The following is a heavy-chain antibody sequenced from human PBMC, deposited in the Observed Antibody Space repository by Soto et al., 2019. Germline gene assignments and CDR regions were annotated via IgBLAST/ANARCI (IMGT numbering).Heavy chain of an antibody. Sequence: GESLKISCKGSGYSFTSYWIGWVRQMPGKGLEWMGIIYPGDSDTRYSPSFQGQVTISADKSISTAYLQWSSLKASDTAMYYCARHQKRSIIMVRGVIPHWFAPCGQGSLVPVSS. V-gene: IGHV5-51*01. CDR3: ARHQKRSIIMVRGVIPHWFAP. J-gene: IGHJ5*02. CDR1: GYSFTSYW. CDR2: IYPGDSDT. D-gene: IGHD3-10*01.